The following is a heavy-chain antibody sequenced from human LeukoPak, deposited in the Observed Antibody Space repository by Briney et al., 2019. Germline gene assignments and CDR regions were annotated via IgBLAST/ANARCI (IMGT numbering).Heavy chain of an antibody. J-gene: IGHJ4*02. CDR2: INQDGGET. V-gene: IGHV3-7*03. CDR1: GFTFSTYW. CDR3: ARENHATGDY. Sequence: GGSLRLSCAASGFTFSTYWMMWVRQAPGKGLEWVATINQDGGETYYVDYLKGRFTISRDNAKNSLYLRMNSLRVEDTAVCYCARENHATGDYWGPGTLVTVSS.